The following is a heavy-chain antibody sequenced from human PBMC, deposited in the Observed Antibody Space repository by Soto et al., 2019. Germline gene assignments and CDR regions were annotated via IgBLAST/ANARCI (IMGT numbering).Heavy chain of an antibody. CDR3: AKSPKPMQWPRWYFDY. Sequence: GGSLRLSCAASGFTFSSYAMNWVRQAPGKGLEWVSGVSGMSGSGGSTYYADSVKGRFTISRDNSKNTLYLQMNSLRAEDTAVYYCAKSPKPMQWPRWYFDYWGQGTLVTVSS. D-gene: IGHD6-19*01. CDR1: GFTFSSYA. CDR2: MSGSGGST. V-gene: IGHV3-23*01. J-gene: IGHJ4*02.